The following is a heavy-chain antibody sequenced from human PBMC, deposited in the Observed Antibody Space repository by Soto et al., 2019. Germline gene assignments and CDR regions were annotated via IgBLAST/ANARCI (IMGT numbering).Heavy chain of an antibody. V-gene: IGHV4-34*01. D-gene: IGHD2-8*01. CDR2: INHSGST. CDR3: ARARRRYCTNGVCSMDV. Sequence: SETLSLTCAVYGGSFSGYYWSWIRQPPGKGLEWIGEINHSGSTNYNPSLKSRVTISVDTSKNQFSLKLSSVTAADTAVYYCARARRRYCTNGVCSMDVWGKGTTVTVSS. CDR1: GGSFSGYY. J-gene: IGHJ6*04.